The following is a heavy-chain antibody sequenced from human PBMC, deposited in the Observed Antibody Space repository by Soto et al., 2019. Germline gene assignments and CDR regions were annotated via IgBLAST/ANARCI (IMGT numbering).Heavy chain of an antibody. J-gene: IGHJ5*02. CDR1: GGSISIYY. CDR2: IYYSGST. CDR3: ARGRGWFDP. V-gene: IGHV4-59*01. Sequence: QVQLQESGPGLVKPSETLPLTCTVSGGSISIYYWSWIRQPPGKGLEWIGYIYYSGSTNNNPSLKRRVTISIDKSKNPFPLKLSSVTAADTAVYYCARGRGWFDPWGQGTLVTVSS.